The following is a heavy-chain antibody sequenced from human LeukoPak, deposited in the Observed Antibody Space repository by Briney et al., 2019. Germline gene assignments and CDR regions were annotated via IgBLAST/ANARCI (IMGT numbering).Heavy chain of an antibody. CDR1: GGSITTGDYY. Sequence: PSETLSLTCTVSGGSITTGDYYWGWIRQPPGKGLEWIGSIYYSWSTYYNPSLKSRVTISVDTSKNQFSLKLSSVTAADTAVYYCGRILTGYLDYWGQGTLVTVSS. D-gene: IGHD3-9*01. J-gene: IGHJ4*02. CDR2: IYYSWST. V-gene: IGHV4-39*01. CDR3: GRILTGYLDY.